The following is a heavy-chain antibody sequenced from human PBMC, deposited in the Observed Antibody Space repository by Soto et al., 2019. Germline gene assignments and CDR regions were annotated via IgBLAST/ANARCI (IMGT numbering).Heavy chain of an antibody. CDR1: GYTFTSYA. Sequence: QVQLVQSGAEVKKPGASVKVSCKASGYTFTSYAMHWVRQAPGQRLEWMGWINAGNGNTKYSQKFQGRVTITRDTSASTAYMALSSLRSEDTAVYYCASSRITMVPYGMDVWGQGTTVTVSS. J-gene: IGHJ6*02. V-gene: IGHV1-3*01. CDR3: ASSRITMVPYGMDV. D-gene: IGHD3-10*01. CDR2: INAGNGNT.